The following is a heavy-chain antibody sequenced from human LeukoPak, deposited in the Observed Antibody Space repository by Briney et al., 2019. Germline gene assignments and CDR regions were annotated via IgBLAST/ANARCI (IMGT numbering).Heavy chain of an antibody. J-gene: IGHJ4*02. CDR3: VKPRKYTTNWSFDY. CDR2: ISSNGGNT. Sequence: PGGSLRLSCSASGLTFSDYAIFWVRQAPGKGLEYVSAISSNGGNTYYADSVKGRFTISRDNSKNTLYLQMSSLRAEDTAVYYCVKPRKYTTNWSFDYWGQGTLVTVSS. D-gene: IGHD6-13*01. CDR1: GLTFSDYA. V-gene: IGHV3-64D*06.